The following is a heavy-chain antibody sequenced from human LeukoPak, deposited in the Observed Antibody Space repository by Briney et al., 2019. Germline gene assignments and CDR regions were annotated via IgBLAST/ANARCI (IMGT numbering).Heavy chain of an antibody. CDR2: IYYNGNT. Sequence: SETQSLTCTVSGGSISSSDYYWSWLRQPPGKGLEWIGSIYYNGNTYYNPSLKSRVAISVDTSKSQFSLKLSSVTAADTAVYYCARLEVVTPPYYFDYWGQGTLVTVSS. J-gene: IGHJ4*02. CDR1: GGSISSSDYY. D-gene: IGHD4-23*01. V-gene: IGHV4-39*07. CDR3: ARLEVVTPPYYFDY.